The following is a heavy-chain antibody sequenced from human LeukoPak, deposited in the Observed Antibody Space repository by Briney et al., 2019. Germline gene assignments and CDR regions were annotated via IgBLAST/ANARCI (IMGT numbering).Heavy chain of an antibody. Sequence: PGGSLRLSCAASGFTFGTYAMTWVRQAPGKGLEWVSGISGSGGSTYYADSVKGRFTISRDNSKNTLHLHMNSLRAEDTAVYDCAKEMAATNAFDYWGQGTLVTVSS. D-gene: IGHD5-24*01. J-gene: IGHJ4*02. CDR3: AKEMAATNAFDY. CDR2: ISGSGGST. CDR1: GFTFGTYA. V-gene: IGHV3-23*01.